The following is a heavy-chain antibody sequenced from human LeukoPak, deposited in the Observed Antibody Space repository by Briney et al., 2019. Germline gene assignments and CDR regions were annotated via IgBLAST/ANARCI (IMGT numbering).Heavy chain of an antibody. D-gene: IGHD6-19*01. J-gene: IGHJ4*02. CDR3: AKNRDSSDYPRDFDY. CDR1: GFTFSSYG. V-gene: IGHV3-30*02. Sequence: PGGSLRLSCAASGFTFSSYGMHWVRQTPGKGLEWVAFIRHDGSYQQYADSVKGRFTVSRDNSKDTVYLQMNCLRTEDTAVYYCAKNRDSSDYPRDFDYWGQGTLVTVSS. CDR2: IRHDGSYQ.